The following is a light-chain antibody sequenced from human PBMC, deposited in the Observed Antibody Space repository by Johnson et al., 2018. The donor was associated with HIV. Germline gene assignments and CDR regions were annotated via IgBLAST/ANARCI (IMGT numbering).Light chain of an antibody. Sequence: QAVLTQPPSVSAAPGQKVTISCSGSNSNIGNNYVSWYQQFPGTAPKLLIYDNNKRPSGIPDRFSGSKSGPSATLGISGLQTGDEADYYCGTWDSSLSAGGVFGTGTKVTVL. CDR3: GTWDSSLSAGGV. J-gene: IGLJ1*01. CDR1: NSNIGNNY. V-gene: IGLV1-51*01. CDR2: DNN.